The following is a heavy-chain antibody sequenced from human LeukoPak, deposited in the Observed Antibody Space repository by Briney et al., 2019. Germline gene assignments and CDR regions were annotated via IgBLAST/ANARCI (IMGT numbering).Heavy chain of an antibody. V-gene: IGHV1-69*04. CDR2: IIPILGIA. CDR3: AKDRSRDGIAVAGTALDY. J-gene: IGHJ4*02. CDR1: GGTFSSYA. Sequence: GASVKVSCKASGGTFSSYAISWVRQAPGQGLEWMGRIIPILGIANYAQKFQGRVTITADKSTSTAYMELSSLRSEDTAVYYCAKDRSRDGIAVAGTALDYWGQGTLVTVSS. D-gene: IGHD6-19*01.